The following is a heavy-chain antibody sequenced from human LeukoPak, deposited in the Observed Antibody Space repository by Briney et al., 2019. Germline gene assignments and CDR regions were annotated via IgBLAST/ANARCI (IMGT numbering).Heavy chain of an antibody. D-gene: IGHD2-15*01. V-gene: IGHV4-34*01. CDR2: INHSGST. CDR1: GGSFSGYY. J-gene: IGHJ6*04. CDR3: ARGLGVAGHYYYGMDA. Sequence: KPSETLSLTCAVYGGSFSGYYWSWIRQPPGKGLEWIGEINHSGSTNYNPSLKSRVTISVDTSKNQFSLKLSSVTAADTAVYYCARGLGVAGHYYYGMDARGKGTTVTVSS.